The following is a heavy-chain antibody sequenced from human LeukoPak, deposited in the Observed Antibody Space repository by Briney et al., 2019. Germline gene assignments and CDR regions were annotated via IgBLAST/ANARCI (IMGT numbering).Heavy chain of an antibody. CDR2: INPNSGGT. V-gene: IGHV1-2*02. D-gene: IGHD3-9*01. J-gene: IGHJ4*02. CDR1: GGTFSSYE. CDR3: ARDFRYYDILTGYYTWYFDY. Sequence: ASVKVSCKASGGTFSSYEISWVRQAPGQGLEWMGWINPNSGGTNYAQKFQGRVTMTRDTSISTAYMELSRLRSDDTAVYYCARDFRYYDILTGYYTWYFDYWGQGTLVTVSS.